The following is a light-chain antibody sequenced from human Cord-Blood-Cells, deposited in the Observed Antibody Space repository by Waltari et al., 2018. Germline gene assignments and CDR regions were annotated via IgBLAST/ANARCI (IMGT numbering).Light chain of an antibody. CDR1: SSDVGGSNH. J-gene: IGLJ3*02. V-gene: IGLV2-14*01. Sequence: QSALTQPAPVSGSPGQSITISCTATSSDVGGSNHVSWYQQHPGKAPKLMIYDVSNRPSGVSNRFSGSKSGNTASLTISGLQAEDEADYYCSSYTSSSTWVFGGGTKLTVL. CDR2: DVS. CDR3: SSYTSSSTWV.